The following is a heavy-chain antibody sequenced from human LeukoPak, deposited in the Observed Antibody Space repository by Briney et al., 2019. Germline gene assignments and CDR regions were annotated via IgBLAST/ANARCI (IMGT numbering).Heavy chain of an antibody. J-gene: IGHJ4*02. CDR2: ISAYNGNT. D-gene: IGHD3-10*01. V-gene: IGHV1-18*01. CDR1: GYTFTSYG. Sequence: ASVKVSCKASGYTFTSYGISWVRQAPGQGLEWMGWISAYNGNTNYAQKLQGRVTMTTDTSTSTAYMELRSLRSDDTAVYYCARDPSYYCGSGSSQLDYWGQGTLVTVSS. CDR3: ARDPSYYCGSGSSQLDY.